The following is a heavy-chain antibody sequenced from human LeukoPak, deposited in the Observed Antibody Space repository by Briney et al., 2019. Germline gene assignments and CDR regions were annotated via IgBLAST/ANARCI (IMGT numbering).Heavy chain of an antibody. Sequence: GGSLRLSCAASVFSFSTYWMSWVRQAPGQGLEWVANINQDGSERYLVDSVKGRFTISRDNSKNSLYLQMNSLRAEDTAVYYCASARAARSFYFDCWGQGTLVTVSS. CDR3: ASARAARSFYFDC. J-gene: IGHJ4*02. D-gene: IGHD3-10*01. CDR2: INQDGSER. V-gene: IGHV3-7*01. CDR1: VFSFSTYW.